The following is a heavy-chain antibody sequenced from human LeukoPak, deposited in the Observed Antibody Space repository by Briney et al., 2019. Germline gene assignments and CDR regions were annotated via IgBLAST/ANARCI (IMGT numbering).Heavy chain of an antibody. V-gene: IGHV1-8*01. D-gene: IGHD1-26*01. CDR1: GYTFTSYD. CDR3: ARAYYSGSYWTSSSQQLDY. CDR2: MNPNSGNT. J-gene: IGHJ4*02. Sequence: ASVMVSCEASGYTFTSYDINWVRQATGQGLEWMGWMNPNSGNTGYAQKFQGRVTMTRNTSISTAYMELSSLRSEDTAVYYCARAYYSGSYWTSSSQQLDYWGQGTLVTVSS.